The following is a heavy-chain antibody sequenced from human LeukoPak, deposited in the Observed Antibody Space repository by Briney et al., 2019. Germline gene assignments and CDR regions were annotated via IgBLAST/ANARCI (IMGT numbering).Heavy chain of an antibody. D-gene: IGHD3-16*01. CDR2: INSNSGGT. CDR3: ARGDSFRPPRW. CDR1: GYTFTAYY. J-gene: IGHJ4*02. V-gene: IGHV1-2*02. Sequence: ASVKVSCKASGYTFTAYYMHWVRQAPGQGLEWMGSINSNSGGTNYAQNFQGRVAMTRDTSISTAYMELSRLRSADTAVYFCARGDSFRPPRWWGQGTLSPSLQ.